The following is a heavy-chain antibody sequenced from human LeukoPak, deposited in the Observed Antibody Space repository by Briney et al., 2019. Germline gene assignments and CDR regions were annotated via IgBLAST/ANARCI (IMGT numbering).Heavy chain of an antibody. CDR2: IKSKTDGGTT. CDR3: TTDLLIVVVVAATDY. Sequence: GGSLRLSCAASGFTFSNAWMSWVRQAPGKGLEWVGRIKSKTDGGTTDYAAPVKGRFTISRDDSKNTLYLQMNSLKTEDTAVYYCTTDLLIVVVVAATDYWGRGTLVTVSS. J-gene: IGHJ4*02. V-gene: IGHV3-15*01. CDR1: GFTFSNAW. D-gene: IGHD2-15*01.